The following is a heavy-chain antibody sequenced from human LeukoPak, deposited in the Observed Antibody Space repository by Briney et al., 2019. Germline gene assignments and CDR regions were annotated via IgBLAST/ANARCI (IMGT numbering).Heavy chain of an antibody. CDR3: AKVPVTFGGVMDY. V-gene: IGHV3-30*02. CDR2: IRYDGSNK. J-gene: IGHJ4*02. D-gene: IGHD3-16*01. Sequence: GGSLRLSCAASGFTFSNYGTHWVRQAPGKGLEWVAFIRYDGSNKYYADSVKGRFTISTDSSKNTLYLQMNSLRAEDTAVYYCAKVPVTFGGVMDYWGQGTLVTVSS. CDR1: GFTFSNYG.